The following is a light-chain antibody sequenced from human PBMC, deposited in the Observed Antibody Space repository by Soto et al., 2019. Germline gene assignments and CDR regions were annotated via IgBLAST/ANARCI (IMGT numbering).Light chain of an antibody. Sequence: QSVLTQSPSASGTPGQRVTISCSGSSSNIGSNTVNWYQQLPGTAPKLLIYSNNQRPSEIPDRFSGSKSGTSASLAISGLQSEDEADYYCAAWDDSLNGVVFGGGTQLTVL. V-gene: IGLV1-44*01. CDR2: SNN. J-gene: IGLJ3*02. CDR1: SSNIGSNT. CDR3: AAWDDSLNGVV.